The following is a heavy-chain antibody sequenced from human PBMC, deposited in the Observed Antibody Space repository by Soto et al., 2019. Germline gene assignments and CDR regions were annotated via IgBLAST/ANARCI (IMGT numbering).Heavy chain of an antibody. CDR1: GFTFSSYS. CDR3: GRDCGRGYGMDV. Sequence: EVQLVESGGGLVQPGGSLRLSCAASGFTFSSYSMNWVRQAPGKGLEWVSYITKSSRLIYYADSVKGRFTISRDNAKNSLYLEMNGLRDEDMAVYYCGRDCGRGYGMDVWGQGTTVTVSS. D-gene: IGHD3-10*01. CDR2: ITKSSRLI. J-gene: IGHJ6*02. V-gene: IGHV3-48*02.